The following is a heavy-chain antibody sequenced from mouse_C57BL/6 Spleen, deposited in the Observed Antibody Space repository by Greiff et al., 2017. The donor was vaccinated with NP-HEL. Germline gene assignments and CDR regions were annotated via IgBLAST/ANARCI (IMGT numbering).Heavy chain of an antibody. V-gene: IGHV5-6*02. CDR1: GFTFSSYG. J-gene: IGHJ1*03. CDR2: ISSGGSYT. CDR3: ARQENIYYYGSSTWYFDV. Sequence: DVMLVESGGDLVKPGGSLKLSCAASGFTFSSYGMSWVRQTPDKRLEWVATISSGGSYTYYPDSVKGRFTISRDNAKNTLYLQMSSLKSEDTAMYYCARQENIYYYGSSTWYFDVWGTGTTVTVSS. D-gene: IGHD1-1*01.